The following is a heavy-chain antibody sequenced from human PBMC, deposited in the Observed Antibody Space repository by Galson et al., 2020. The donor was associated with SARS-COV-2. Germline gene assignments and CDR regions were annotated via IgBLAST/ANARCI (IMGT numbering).Heavy chain of an antibody. CDR3: SRGLSSSWPFSDF. V-gene: IGHV3-48*02. D-gene: IGHD6-13*01. Sequence: GSLRLHCAASGFTFSSYNMNWVRQAPGKGLEWVSFITSSSTTYYADSVKGRFTISRDNAKNSLYLQMSGLRDDDTALYYCSRGLSSSWPFSDFWGQGALVTVSS. CDR1: GFTFSSYN. CDR2: ITSSSTT. J-gene: IGHJ4*02.